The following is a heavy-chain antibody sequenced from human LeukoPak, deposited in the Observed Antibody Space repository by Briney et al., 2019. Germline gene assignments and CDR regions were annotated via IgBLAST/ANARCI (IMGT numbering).Heavy chain of an antibody. CDR2: IYTSGST. V-gene: IGHV4-4*09. Sequence: SETLSLTCTVSVGSISSYYWSWIRQPPGKGLEWIGYIYTSGSTNYNPSLKSRVTISVDTSKNQFSLKLSSVTAADTAVYYCARCSYGDYRYYYMDVWGKGTTVTVSS. D-gene: IGHD4-17*01. CDR3: ARCSYGDYRYYYMDV. J-gene: IGHJ6*03. CDR1: VGSISSYY.